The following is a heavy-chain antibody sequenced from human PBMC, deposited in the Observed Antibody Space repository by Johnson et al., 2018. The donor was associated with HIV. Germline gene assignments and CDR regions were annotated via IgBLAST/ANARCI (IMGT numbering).Heavy chain of an antibody. V-gene: IGHV3-30-3*01. Sequence: VQLVESGGGVVQPGRSLRLSCAASGFTFSSYAMHWVRQAPGKGLEWVAVISYDGSNKYYADSVKGRFTISRDNSKNTLYLQMNSLRAEDTAVYFCASQVRGLRLGVDAFDIWGQGTMVTVSS. D-gene: IGHD3-16*01. CDR3: ASQVRGLRLGVDAFDI. J-gene: IGHJ3*02. CDR1: GFTFSSYA. CDR2: ISYDGSNK.